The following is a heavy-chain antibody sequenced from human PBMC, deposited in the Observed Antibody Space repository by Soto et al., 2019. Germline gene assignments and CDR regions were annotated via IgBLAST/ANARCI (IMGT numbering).Heavy chain of an antibody. CDR2: IYYSGST. V-gene: IGHV4-39*01. D-gene: IGHD2-2*01. CDR3: ARHVTAVVPASIRLDSYYYIDV. Sequence: QLQLQESGPGLVKPSETLSLTCTVSGGSISSSSYYWGWIRQPPGKGLEWIGSIYYSGSTYYNPSLKGLVAISVDTSKNQDPLKFRSGTAEDTAVYYGARHVTAVVPASIRLDSYYYIDVWGKGTTVTVSS. J-gene: IGHJ6*03. CDR1: GGSISSSSYY.